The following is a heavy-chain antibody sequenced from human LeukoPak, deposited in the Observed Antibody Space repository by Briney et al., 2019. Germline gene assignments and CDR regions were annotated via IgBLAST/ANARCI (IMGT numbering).Heavy chain of an antibody. D-gene: IGHD3-10*01. CDR3: ASLWFGEEDAFDN. J-gene: IGHJ3*02. CDR1: GYTFTSYD. CDR2: MNPNSGNT. Sequence: ASVKVSCKASGYTFTSYDINWVRQATGQGLEWMGWMNPNSGNTGYAQKFQGRVTMTRNTSISTAYMELSSLRSEDTAVYYCASLWFGEEDAFDNWGQGTMVTVSS. V-gene: IGHV1-8*01.